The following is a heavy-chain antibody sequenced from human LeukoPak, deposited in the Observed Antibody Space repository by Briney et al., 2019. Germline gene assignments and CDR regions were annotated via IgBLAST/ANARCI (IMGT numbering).Heavy chain of an antibody. V-gene: IGHV3-74*01. CDR1: GFTFSSYW. J-gene: IGHJ4*02. CDR3: ARAGYYDSSGYSPGDYFDY. D-gene: IGHD3-22*01. CDR2: INSDGSST. Sequence: GGSLRLSCAASGFTFSSYWMHWVRQAPGKGLVWVSRINSDGSSTSYADSVKGRFTTSRDNAKNTLYLQMNSLRAEDTAVYYCARAGYYDSSGYSPGDYFDYWGQGTLVTVSS.